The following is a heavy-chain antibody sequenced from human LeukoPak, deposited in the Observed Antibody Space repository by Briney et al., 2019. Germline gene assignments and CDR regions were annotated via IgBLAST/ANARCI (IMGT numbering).Heavy chain of an antibody. CDR3: ARAHSSGWPHMFDP. CDR2: IYYSGST. J-gene: IGHJ5*02. D-gene: IGHD6-19*01. V-gene: IGHV4-59*01. Sequence: SETLSLTCTVSGGSISTYSWTWIRQPPGKGLEWIGNIYYSGSTNYNPSLKSRVTISIDTSKNQFSLKVSSVTAADTAVYYCARAHSSGWPHMFDPWGQGTLVTIPS. CDR1: GGSISTYS.